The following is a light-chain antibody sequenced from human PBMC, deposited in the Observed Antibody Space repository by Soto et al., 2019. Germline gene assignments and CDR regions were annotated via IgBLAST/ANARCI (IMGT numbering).Light chain of an antibody. CDR2: AAS. CDR3: LQDDSYPLT. J-gene: IGKJ4*01. Sequence: AIQMTQSPSSLSASVGDRVTITCRASQGIRNDLGWYQQKPGKAPKLLIYAASTLQSGVPSRFRGSGSGTDFTLTISGLHPEDFATYYCLQDDSYPLTFGGGTKVEIK. V-gene: IGKV1-6*01. CDR1: QGIRND.